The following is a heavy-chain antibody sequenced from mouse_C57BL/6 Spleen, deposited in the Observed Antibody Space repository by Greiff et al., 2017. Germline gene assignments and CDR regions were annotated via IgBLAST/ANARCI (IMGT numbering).Heavy chain of an antibody. J-gene: IGHJ3*01. CDR3: ARGGNYDPRFAY. V-gene: IGHV3-1*01. CDR2: ISYSGST. D-gene: IGHD2-1*01. Sequence: EVQLQQSGPGMVKPSQSLSLTCTVTGYSITSGYDWHWIRHFPGNKLEWMGYISYSGSTNYNPSLKSRISITHDTSKNHFFLKLNSVTTEDTATDYCARGGNYDPRFAYWGQGTLVTVSA. CDR1: GYSITSGYD.